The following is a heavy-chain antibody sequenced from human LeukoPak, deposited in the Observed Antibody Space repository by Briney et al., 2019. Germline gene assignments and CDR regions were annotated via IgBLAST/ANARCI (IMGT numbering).Heavy chain of an antibody. Sequence: GGSLRLSCAASGFTFSSYAMSWVRQAPGKGLEWVSAISGSGGSTYYADSVKGRFTISRDNSKDTLYLQMNSLRAEDTAVYYCAKDRSGSYTVRTFDYWGQGTLVTVSS. J-gene: IGHJ4*02. CDR1: GFTFSSYA. V-gene: IGHV3-23*01. CDR2: ISGSGGST. D-gene: IGHD1-26*01. CDR3: AKDRSGSYTVRTFDY.